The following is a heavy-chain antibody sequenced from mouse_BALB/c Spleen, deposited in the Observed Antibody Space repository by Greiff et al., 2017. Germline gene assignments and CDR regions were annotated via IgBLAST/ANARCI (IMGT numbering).Heavy chain of an antibody. CDR3: ARGGSTMITTNWYFDV. V-gene: IGHV1S34*01. D-gene: IGHD2-4*01. CDR2: ISCYNGAT. Sequence: LVKTGASVKISCKASGYSFTGYYMHWVKQSHGKSLEWIGYISCYNGATSYNQKFKGNATFTVDTSSSTAYMQFNSLTSEDSAVYYCARGGSTMITTNWYFDVWGAGTTVTVSS. CDR1: GYSFTGYY. J-gene: IGHJ1*01.